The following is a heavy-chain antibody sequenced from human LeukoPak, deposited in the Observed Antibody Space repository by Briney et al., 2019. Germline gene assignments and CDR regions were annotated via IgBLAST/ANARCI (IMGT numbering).Heavy chain of an antibody. CDR2: IIPIFGTA. J-gene: IGHJ6*04. CDR1: GGTFSSYA. V-gene: IGHV1-69*13. CDR3: ASKLAVDYYYYGMDV. D-gene: IGHD6-19*01. Sequence: GASVKVSCKASGGTFSSYAISWMRQAPGQGLEWMGGIIPIFGTANYAQKFQGRVTITADESTSPAYMELSSLRSEDTAVYYCASKLAVDYYYYGMDVWGKGTTVTVSS.